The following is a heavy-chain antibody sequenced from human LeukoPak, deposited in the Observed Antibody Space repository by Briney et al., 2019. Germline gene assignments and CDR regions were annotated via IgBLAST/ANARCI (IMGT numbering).Heavy chain of an antibody. V-gene: IGHV3-30*04. CDR3: ARGARKGDDYGGFFDY. CDR2: ISYDGSNK. CDR1: GFTFSNYA. Sequence: PGGSLRLSCAASGFTFSNYALHWVRQAPGKGLEWVAVISYDGSNKDYADSVKGRFTISRDNSKNTLYLQMNSLRAEGTDVYYCARGARKGDDYGGFFDYWGQGTLVTVSS. J-gene: IGHJ4*02. D-gene: IGHD4-23*01.